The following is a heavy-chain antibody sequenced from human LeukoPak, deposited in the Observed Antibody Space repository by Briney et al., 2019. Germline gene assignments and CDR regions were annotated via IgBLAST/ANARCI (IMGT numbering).Heavy chain of an antibody. D-gene: IGHD3-22*01. CDR3: AAKSYDSSGYYLGYFDY. V-gene: IGHV1-58*01. J-gene: IGHJ4*02. Sequence: GASVKVSCKASGFTFTSSAVQWVRQARGQRLEWIGWIVVGSGNTNYAQKFQERVTIPRDMSTSTAYMELSSLRSEDTAVYYCAAKSYDSSGYYLGYFDYWGQGTLVTVSS. CDR2: IVVGSGNT. CDR1: GFTFTSSA.